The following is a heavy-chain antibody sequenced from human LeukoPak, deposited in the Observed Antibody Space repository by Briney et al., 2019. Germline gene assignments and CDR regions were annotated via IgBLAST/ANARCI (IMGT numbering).Heavy chain of an antibody. Sequence: PSETLSLTCTVSGGSISSYYWSWIRQPPGKGLEWIGYIYYSGSTNYNPSLKSRVTISVDTSKNQFSLKLSSVTAADTAVYYCARPLGGVSWFDPWGQGTLVTVSS. CDR3: ARPLGGVSWFDP. J-gene: IGHJ5*02. CDR1: GGSISSYY. D-gene: IGHD3-16*01. CDR2: IYYSGST. V-gene: IGHV4-59*01.